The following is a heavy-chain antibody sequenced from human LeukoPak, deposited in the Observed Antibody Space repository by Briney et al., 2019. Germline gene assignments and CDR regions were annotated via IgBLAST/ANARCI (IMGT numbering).Heavy chain of an antibody. Sequence: GGSLRLSCAASGFTFSSYAMSWVRQAPGKGLEWVSVIYSGGSTYYADSVKGRFTISRDNSKNTLYLQMNSLRAEDTAVYYCARAPHDYDILTGYYNYYFDYWGQGTLVTVSS. D-gene: IGHD3-9*01. CDR2: IYSGGST. J-gene: IGHJ4*02. CDR1: GFTFSSYA. V-gene: IGHV3-53*01. CDR3: ARAPHDYDILTGYYNYYFDY.